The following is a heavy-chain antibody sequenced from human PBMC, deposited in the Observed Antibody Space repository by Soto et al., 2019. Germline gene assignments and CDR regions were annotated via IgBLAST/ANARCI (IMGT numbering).Heavy chain of an antibody. CDR2: ISYDGSNK. D-gene: IGHD3-3*01. V-gene: IGHV3-30-3*01. J-gene: IGHJ6*02. CDR3: ARDLYYDFWSGYYPNYYYYGMDV. CDR1: GFTFSSYA. Sequence: QVQLVESGGGVVQPGRSLRLSCAASGFTFSSYAMHWVRQAPAKGLGWGAVISYDGSNKYYADSVKGRFTISRDNSKNTLYLQMNSLRAEDTAVYYCARDLYYDFWSGYYPNYYYYGMDVWGQGTTVTVSS.